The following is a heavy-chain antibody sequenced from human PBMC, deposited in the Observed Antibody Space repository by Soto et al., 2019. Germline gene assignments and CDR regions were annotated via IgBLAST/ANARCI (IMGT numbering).Heavy chain of an antibody. V-gene: IGHV3-21*01. CDR2: ISRSAGST. CDR3: ARDQAPGLDDFDI. Sequence: GGSLRLSCAASWFTFSSYIMNCVRQAAGKGLEWFSSISRSAGSTYYADSVKGRFTISRDNAKNSMYLQMNSLRAEDTAVYYCARDQAPGLDDFDIWGNVTTVTVSS. CDR1: WFTFSSYI. J-gene: IGHJ3*02.